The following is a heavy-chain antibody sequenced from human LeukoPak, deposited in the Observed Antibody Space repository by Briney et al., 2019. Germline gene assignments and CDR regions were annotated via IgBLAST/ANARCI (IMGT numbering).Heavy chain of an antibody. CDR1: GFTFSSYW. D-gene: IGHD6-13*01. CDR3: ARDPHDSSSWYFDY. CDR2: IKQDGSEK. V-gene: IGHV3-7*01. Sequence: GGSLRLSCAASGFTFSSYWMSWVRQAPGKGLEWVANIKQDGSEKYYVDSVKGRFTISRDNAKNSLYLQMNSLRAEDTAVYYCARDPHDSSSWYFDYWGQGTLVTVSS. J-gene: IGHJ4*02.